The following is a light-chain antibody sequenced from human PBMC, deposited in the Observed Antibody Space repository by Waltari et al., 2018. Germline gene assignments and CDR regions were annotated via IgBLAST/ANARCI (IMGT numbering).Light chain of an antibody. CDR3: QQYYGIPT. J-gene: IGKJ1*01. Sequence: DIVMTQSPDSLAVSLGERATINCRSSQNVLSSSYNKNHLAWYQHKPGQPPKLLVYCASTRESGVPDRFSGSGSGTDFTLSISSLQAEDVAVYYCQQYYGIPTFGQGTKVEVK. CDR1: QNVLSSSYNKNH. V-gene: IGKV4-1*01. CDR2: CAS.